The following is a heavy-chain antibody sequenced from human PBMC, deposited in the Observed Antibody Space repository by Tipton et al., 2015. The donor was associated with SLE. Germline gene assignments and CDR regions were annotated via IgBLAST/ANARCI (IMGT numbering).Heavy chain of an antibody. CDR2: INHSGNT. V-gene: IGHV4-38-2*01. J-gene: IGHJ4*02. D-gene: IGHD1-1*01. CDR3: AKKKGGTMEDY. CDR1: GDSLISDYY. Sequence: TLSLTCAVSGDSLISDYYWSWIRQPPGKGLEWIGGINHSGNTYYNPSLKSRVTISVDTSKNQLSLQLTSVTAADTAVYYCAKKKGGTMEDYWGQGTLVTVSS.